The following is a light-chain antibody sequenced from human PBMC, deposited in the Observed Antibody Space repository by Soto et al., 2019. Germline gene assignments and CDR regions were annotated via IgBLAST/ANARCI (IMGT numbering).Light chain of an antibody. Sequence: QSALTQPASVSGSPGQPITISCTGTSSDVGSFDSVAWYQHNPGKAPKLMIYDVSNRPSGVSSRFSGSKSGNTASLSISGLQAEDGANYYCSSFTTSSTLVFGTGTKLTVL. CDR3: SSFTTSSTLV. J-gene: IGLJ1*01. CDR1: SSDVGSFDS. V-gene: IGLV2-14*01. CDR2: DVS.